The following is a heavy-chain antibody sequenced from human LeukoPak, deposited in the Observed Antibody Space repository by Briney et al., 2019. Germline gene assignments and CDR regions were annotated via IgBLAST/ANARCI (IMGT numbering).Heavy chain of an antibody. V-gene: IGHV3-23*01. Sequence: GGSLRLSCAASGLHFSGTAMSWVRQAPGKGLEWVSAISHDGMNAYYADSGKGRFTISRDNSKKTVSLEMSSLPPADTGVYYCAKDGAQYSSGPECDPRGQGALVTVSP. CDR2: ISHDGMNA. CDR1: GLHFSGTA. J-gene: IGHJ5*02. D-gene: IGHD6-19*01. CDR3: AKDGAQYSSGPECDP.